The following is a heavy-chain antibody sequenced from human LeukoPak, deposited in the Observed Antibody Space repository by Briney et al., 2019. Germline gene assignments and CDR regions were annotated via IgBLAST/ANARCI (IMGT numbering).Heavy chain of an antibody. CDR2: INWNGGST. D-gene: IGHD4-17*01. CDR1: GFTFDDYG. J-gene: IGHJ4*02. Sequence: GGSLRPSCAASGFTFDDYGMSWVRQAPGKGLEWVSGINWNGGSTGYADSVKGRFTISRDNAKNSLYLQMNSLRAEDTALYYCARDSTLTTSWYFDYWGQGTLVTVSS. CDR3: ARDSTLTTSWYFDY. V-gene: IGHV3-20*04.